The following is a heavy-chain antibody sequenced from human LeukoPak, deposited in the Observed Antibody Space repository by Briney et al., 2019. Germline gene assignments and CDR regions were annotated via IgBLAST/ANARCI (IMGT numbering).Heavy chain of an antibody. Sequence: PGGSLRLSCAASGFTFSSYWMSWVRQAPGKGLEWVANIKQDGSEKYYVDSVKGRFTISRDNAKNSLYLQMNSLRAEDTAVYYCATRTISGTIPRDVWFDPWGQGTLVTVSS. D-gene: IGHD1-7*01. CDR1: GFTFSSYW. CDR2: IKQDGSEK. V-gene: IGHV3-7*01. J-gene: IGHJ5*02. CDR3: ATRTISGTIPRDVWFDP.